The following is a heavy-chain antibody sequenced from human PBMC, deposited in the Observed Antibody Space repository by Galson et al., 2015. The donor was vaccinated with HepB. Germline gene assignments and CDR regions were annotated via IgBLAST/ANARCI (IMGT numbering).Heavy chain of an antibody. CDR1: GGTFSRFA. D-gene: IGHD2-2*01. CDR2: NIPIFATI. CDR3: GRSSYVVVDPPAVPFDY. V-gene: IGHV1-69*13. J-gene: IGHJ4*02. Sequence: SVKVSCTASGGTFSRFAVNWVRQAPGQGLEWIGGNIPIFATIKYAQKFQGRVSISADESTSTTYLQLDSLGPDDTAFYYCGRSSYVVVDPPAVPFDYWGQGTLVTVSS.